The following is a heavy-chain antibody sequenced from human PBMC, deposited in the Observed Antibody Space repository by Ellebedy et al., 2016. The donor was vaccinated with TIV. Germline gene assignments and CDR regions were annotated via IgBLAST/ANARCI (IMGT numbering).Heavy chain of an antibody. V-gene: IGHV1-69*06. CDR1: GGTFSSYA. CDR3: ARDRGVPAAIWPSRPPPHLYYGMDV. Sequence: SVKVSCXASGGTFSSYAISWVRQAPGQGLEWMGGIIPIFGTANYAQKFQGRVTITADKSTSTAYMELSSLRSEDTAVYYCARDRGVPAAIWPSRPPPHLYYGMDVWGQGTTVTVSS. D-gene: IGHD2-2*01. J-gene: IGHJ6*02. CDR2: IIPIFGTA.